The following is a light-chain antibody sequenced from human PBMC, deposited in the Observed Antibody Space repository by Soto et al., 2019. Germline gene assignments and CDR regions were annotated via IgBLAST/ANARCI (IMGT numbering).Light chain of an antibody. CDR2: EVS. V-gene: IGLV2-23*02. Sequence: QSALTQPASVSGSPGQSITISCTGTSSDVGSYNLVSWYQQLPGKAPKLIIYEVSKRLSGVSNRFSGSKSGNTASLAISGLQAEDEADYYCCSWAGSNTFYFFGTGTKVTVL. CDR3: CSWAGSNTFYF. CDR1: SSDVGSYNL. J-gene: IGLJ1*01.